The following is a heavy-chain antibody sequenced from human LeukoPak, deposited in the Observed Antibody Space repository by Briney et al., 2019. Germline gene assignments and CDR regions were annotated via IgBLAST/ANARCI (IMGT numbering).Heavy chain of an antibody. CDR2: LNWNGGNT. Sequence: PGGSLRLSCTVSGFTVSGNSMSWVRQAPGKGLEWVSGLNWNGGNTRYGDSVKGRFTISRDNAKNSLYLQMNSLRAEDTALYYCARGGGGPLVWGTLGAFDSWGQGTLVTVSS. D-gene: IGHD3-16*01. CDR3: ARGGGGPLVWGTLGAFDS. V-gene: IGHV3-20*04. CDR1: GFTVSGNS. J-gene: IGHJ4*02.